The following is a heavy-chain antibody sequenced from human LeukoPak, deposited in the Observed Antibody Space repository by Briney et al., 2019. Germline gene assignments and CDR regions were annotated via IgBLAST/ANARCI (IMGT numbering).Heavy chain of an antibody. Sequence: GGSLRLSCAASGFTFSSYAMHWVRQAPGKGLEWVAVISYDGSNKYYADSVKGRFTISRDNSKNTLYLQMNSLRAEDTAVYYCARSYVLRFLEWLFQPKGLDYWGQGTLITVSS. J-gene: IGHJ4*02. CDR2: ISYDGSNK. V-gene: IGHV3-30*04. CDR3: ARSYVLRFLEWLFQPKGLDY. CDR1: GFTFSSYA. D-gene: IGHD3-3*01.